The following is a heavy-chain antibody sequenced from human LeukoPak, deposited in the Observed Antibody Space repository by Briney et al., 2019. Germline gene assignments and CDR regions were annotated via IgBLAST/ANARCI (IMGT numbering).Heavy chain of an antibody. CDR3: ARLDIVATIGQIVGDY. Sequence: SETLSLTCAVYGGSFSGYYWSWIRQPPGKGLEWIGEINHSGSTNYNPSLKSRVTISVDTSKNQFSLKLSSVTAADTAVYYCARLDIVATIGQIVGDYWGQGTLVTVSS. V-gene: IGHV4-34*01. CDR2: INHSGST. J-gene: IGHJ4*02. D-gene: IGHD5-12*01. CDR1: GGSFSGYY.